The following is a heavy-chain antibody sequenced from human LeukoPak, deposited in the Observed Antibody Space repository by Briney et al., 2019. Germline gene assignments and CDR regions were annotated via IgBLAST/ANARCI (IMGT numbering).Heavy chain of an antibody. CDR2: MFINGNT. CDR1: GGPISNWF. CDR3: ATGDREFDF. Sequence: PSETLSLTCSVSGGPISNWFWSWIRQPAGKGLEWIGRMFINGNTIHNTSLESRATISVDKSTNQVFLKLTSVTAADTAVYYCATGDREFDFWGRGTLVTVSS. V-gene: IGHV4-4*07. J-gene: IGHJ2*01.